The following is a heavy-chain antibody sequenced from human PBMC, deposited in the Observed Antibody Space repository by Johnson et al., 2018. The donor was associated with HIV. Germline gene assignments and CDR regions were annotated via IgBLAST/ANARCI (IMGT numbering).Heavy chain of an antibody. J-gene: IGHJ3*02. Sequence: QVQLVESGGGVVQPGRSLRLSCEASGFTFSSYAMHWVRQAPGKGLEWVAVISYDGSNTYYADSVKGRFPISRDNSKNTLYLQMNSLRAEDTALYYCARRLAQGSPIEYYVGAFDIWGQGTMVTVSS. CDR3: ARRLAQGSPIEYYVGAFDI. D-gene: IGHD3-10*02. CDR2: ISYDGSNT. CDR1: GFTFSSYA. V-gene: IGHV3-30*04.